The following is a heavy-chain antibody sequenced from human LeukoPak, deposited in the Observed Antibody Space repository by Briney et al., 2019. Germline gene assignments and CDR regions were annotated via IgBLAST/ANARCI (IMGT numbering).Heavy chain of an antibody. D-gene: IGHD3-10*01. CDR3: ATNRWFGELLFDH. Sequence: ASVTVSCKTSGYTFTGYYMHWVRQAPGQGLEWMGGFDPEDGETIYAQKFQGRVTMTEDTSTDTAYMELSSLRSEDTAVYYCATNRWFGELLFDHWGQGTLVTVSS. CDR1: GYTFTGYY. CDR2: FDPEDGET. V-gene: IGHV1-24*01. J-gene: IGHJ4*02.